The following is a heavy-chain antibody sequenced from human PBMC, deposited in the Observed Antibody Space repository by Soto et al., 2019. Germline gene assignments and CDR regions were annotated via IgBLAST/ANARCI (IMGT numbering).Heavy chain of an antibody. CDR3: AKERGYCSGGSCYFLPSWFDP. V-gene: IGHV3-30*18. CDR1: GFTFSSYG. D-gene: IGHD2-15*01. J-gene: IGHJ5*02. CDR2: ISYDGSNK. Sequence: PGGSLRLSCAASGFTFSSYGMHWVRQAPGKGLEWVAVISYDGSNKYYADSVKGRFTISRDNSKNTLYLQMNSLRAEDTAVYYCAKERGYCSGGSCYFLPSWFDPWGQGTLVTVSS.